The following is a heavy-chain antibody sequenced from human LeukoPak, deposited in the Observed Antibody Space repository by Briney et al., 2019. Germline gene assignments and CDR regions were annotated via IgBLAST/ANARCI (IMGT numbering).Heavy chain of an antibody. J-gene: IGHJ6*02. D-gene: IGHD2-15*01. V-gene: IGHV1-46*01. CDR3: AREYCSGGNCYYYYYGMDV. CDR2: INPSGGST. CDR1: GYTFTSYY. Sequence: ASVKVSCKASGYTFTSYYMHWVRQAPGQGLEWMGIINPSGGSTSYAQKFQGRVTMTRDTSTSTVYMELSSLRSEDTAVYYCAREYCSGGNCYYYYYGMDVWGQGTTVTVSS.